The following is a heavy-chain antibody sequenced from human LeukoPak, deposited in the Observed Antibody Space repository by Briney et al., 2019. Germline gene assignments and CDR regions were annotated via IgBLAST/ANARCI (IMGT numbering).Heavy chain of an antibody. CDR1: GGSISSGGYY. D-gene: IGHD3-3*01. CDR3: ARDEAIFGAGYYYGMDV. CDR2: INYSGST. V-gene: IGHV4-31*03. J-gene: IGHJ6*02. Sequence: SETLSLTCTVSGGSISSGGYYWSWIRQHPGKGLEWIGYINYSGSTYYNPSLKSRVTISVDTSQNQFSLKLSSVTGADTAVYYCARDEAIFGAGYYYGMDVWGQGTTVTVSS.